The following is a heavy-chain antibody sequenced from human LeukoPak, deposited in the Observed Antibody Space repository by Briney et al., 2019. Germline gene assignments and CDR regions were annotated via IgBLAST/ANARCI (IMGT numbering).Heavy chain of an antibody. D-gene: IGHD3-9*01. CDR3: ARDRVSGYDILTGYYFRTPMRYFDL. J-gene: IGHJ2*01. Sequence: MPSETLSLTCTVSGGSISSSSSYWGWIRQPPGKGLQWIGTIYYSGSTYYNPSLKSRVTISVDTSKNQFSLKLSSVTAADTAVYYCARDRVSGYDILTGYYFRTPMRYFDLWGRGTLVTVSS. V-gene: IGHV4-39*07. CDR2: IYYSGST. CDR1: GGSISSSSSY.